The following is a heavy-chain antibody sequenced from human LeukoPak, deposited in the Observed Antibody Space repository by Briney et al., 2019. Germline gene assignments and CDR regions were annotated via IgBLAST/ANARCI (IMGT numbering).Heavy chain of an antibody. Sequence: SETLSLTCTVSGGSISSYYWSWIRQPPGKGLEWIGYIYYSGSTNYNPSLKSRVTISVDTSRNQFSLKLSSVTAADTAVYYCARGVAVAGTFRHWFDPWGQGTLVTVSS. D-gene: IGHD6-13*01. V-gene: IGHV4-59*01. CDR3: ARGVAVAGTFRHWFDP. CDR2: IYYSGST. CDR1: GGSISSYY. J-gene: IGHJ5*02.